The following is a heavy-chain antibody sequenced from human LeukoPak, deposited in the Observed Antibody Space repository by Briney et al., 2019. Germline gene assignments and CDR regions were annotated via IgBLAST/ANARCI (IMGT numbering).Heavy chain of an antibody. CDR1: GYTFTSYD. CDR2: MNPNSGNT. Sequence: ASVKVSCKASGYTFTSYDINWVRQATGQGLEWMGWMNPNSGNTGYAQKCQGRVTMTRNTSLSTPYMELSSLRSEDPAVYYCAILSDIVVVPAADNWFDPWGQGTLVTVSS. J-gene: IGHJ5*02. CDR3: AILSDIVVVPAADNWFDP. D-gene: IGHD2-2*01. V-gene: IGHV1-8*01.